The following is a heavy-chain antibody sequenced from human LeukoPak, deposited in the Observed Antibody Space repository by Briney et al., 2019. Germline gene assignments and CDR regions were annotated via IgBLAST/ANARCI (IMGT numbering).Heavy chain of an antibody. CDR3: ARLFGGGWPGYFYSARDV. CDR1: GITVNSTY. J-gene: IGHJ6*02. D-gene: IGHD2/OR15-2a*01. CDR2: AYSDGNT. Sequence: PGGSLRLSCAASGITVNSTYISWVRQAPGKGLEWVSVAYSDGNTYYAGSVKGRFTISRDNSKNTLFLQMNSLRAEDTAVYYCARLFGGGWPGYFYSARDVGAQGTTVAVSS. V-gene: IGHV3-66*04.